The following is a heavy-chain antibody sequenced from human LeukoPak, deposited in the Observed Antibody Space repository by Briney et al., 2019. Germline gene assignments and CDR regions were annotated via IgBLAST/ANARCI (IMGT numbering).Heavy chain of an antibody. D-gene: IGHD2-2*01. V-gene: IGHV4-4*07. CDR1: GGSISSYY. Sequence: SETLSLTCTVSGGSISSYYWSWIRQPAGKGLEWIGRIYTSGSTNYNPSLKSRVTMSVDTSKNQFSLKLSSVTAADTAVYYCARAAVVVPAAPFDYWGQEPWSPSPQ. J-gene: IGHJ4*01. CDR2: IYTSGST. CDR3: ARAAVVVPAAPFDY.